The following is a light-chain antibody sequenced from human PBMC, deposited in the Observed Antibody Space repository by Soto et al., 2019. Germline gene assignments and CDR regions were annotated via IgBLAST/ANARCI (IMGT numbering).Light chain of an antibody. CDR2: YVS. CDR1: SSDVGGYNY. Sequence: QSALTQPASVSGSPGQSITISCTGTSSDVGGYNYVSWYLLHPGKAPKLIIYYVSERPSGISNRFSGSKSGYTASLTISGLQAEDEGHYYCSSYTSRSTVIFGGGTQLTVL. J-gene: IGLJ2*01. CDR3: SSYTSRSTVI. V-gene: IGLV2-14*01.